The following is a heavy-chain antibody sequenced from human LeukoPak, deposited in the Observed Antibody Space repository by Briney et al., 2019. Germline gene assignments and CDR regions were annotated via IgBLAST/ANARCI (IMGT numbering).Heavy chain of an antibody. V-gene: IGHV4-34*01. CDR2: INHSGST. Sequence: SETLSLTCAVYGGSFSGYYWSWIRQPPGKGLEWIGEINHSGSTTYNPSLKSRVNISVDTPKNQFSQQLSAVTAADTAVYYCARGIRVQGVAEYFQHWGQGTLVTVSS. D-gene: IGHD3-10*01. J-gene: IGHJ1*01. CDR1: GGSFSGYY. CDR3: ARGIRVQGVAEYFQH.